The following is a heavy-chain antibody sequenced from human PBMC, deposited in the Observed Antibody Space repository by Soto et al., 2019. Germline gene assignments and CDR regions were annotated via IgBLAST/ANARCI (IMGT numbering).Heavy chain of an antibody. CDR3: ATITIFGVVIGSGEDY. D-gene: IGHD3-3*01. Sequence: EVQLLESGGGLVQPGGSLRLSCVASGFTFSSYAMSWVRQAPGKGLEWVSAIRGSGDTTYYADSVKGRFTISRDNSKNTLFLQMNSLRAEGTAVYYCATITIFGVVIGSGEDYWGQGTLVTVSS. CDR1: GFTFSSYA. CDR2: IRGSGDTT. J-gene: IGHJ4*02. V-gene: IGHV3-23*01.